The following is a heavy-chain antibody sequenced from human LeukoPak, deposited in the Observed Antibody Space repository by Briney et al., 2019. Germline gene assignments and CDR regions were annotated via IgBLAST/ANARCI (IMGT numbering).Heavy chain of an antibody. D-gene: IGHD3-10*01. CDR1: GGSISSSSYY. V-gene: IGHV4-39*01. J-gene: IGHJ4*02. CDR2: IYYSGST. Sequence: SETLSLTCTVSGGSISSSSYYWGWIRQPPGKGLEWIGSIYYSGSTYYNPSLKSRVTISVGTSKNQFSLKLSSVTAADTAVYYCARHPTPSMVRGVQGFDYWGQGTLVTVSS. CDR3: ARHPTPSMVRGVQGFDY.